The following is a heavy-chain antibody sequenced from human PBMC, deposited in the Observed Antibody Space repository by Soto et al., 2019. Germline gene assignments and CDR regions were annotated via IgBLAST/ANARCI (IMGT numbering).Heavy chain of an antibody. D-gene: IGHD1-1*01. CDR1: GYTFTSYG. CDR3: AIDEAYKWNDGGWFDP. Sequence: QVQRLQSGAEVKKPGASLKVSCKASGYTFTSYGISWVRPASGQGLEWMGWISAYNGNTNYAQKLQGRVTMTTDTSTSTAYMELMSLRSDDTAVYYCAIDEAYKWNDGGWFDPWGQGTLVTVSS. V-gene: IGHV1-18*01. J-gene: IGHJ5*02. CDR2: ISAYNGNT.